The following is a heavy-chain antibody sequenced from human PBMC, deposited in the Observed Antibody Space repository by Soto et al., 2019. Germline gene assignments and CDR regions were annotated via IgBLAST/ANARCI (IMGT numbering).Heavy chain of an antibody. CDR2: ISGSGGST. Sequence: GGSLRLSCAASGFTFSSYAMSWVRQAPGKGLEWVSAISGSGGSTYNADSVKGRFTISRDNSKNTLYLQMNSLRAEDTAVYYCAKRTQQQLVQDFYDYWGQGTLVTVSS. D-gene: IGHD6-13*01. CDR1: GFTFSSYA. J-gene: IGHJ4*02. V-gene: IGHV3-23*01. CDR3: AKRTQQQLVQDFYDY.